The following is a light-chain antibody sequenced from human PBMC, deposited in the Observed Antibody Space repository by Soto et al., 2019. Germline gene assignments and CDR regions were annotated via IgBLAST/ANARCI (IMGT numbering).Light chain of an antibody. Sequence: PWERGTLSCSATQRVSNSLAWYQQKSGQAPRLLIYDASFRATGIPARFSGSGSGTDFTLTISSLEPEDFAVYYCQQRSNWPPEITFGQGTRLEIK. J-gene: IGKJ5*01. CDR2: DAS. CDR3: QQRSNWPPEIT. CDR1: QRVSNS. V-gene: IGKV3-11*01.